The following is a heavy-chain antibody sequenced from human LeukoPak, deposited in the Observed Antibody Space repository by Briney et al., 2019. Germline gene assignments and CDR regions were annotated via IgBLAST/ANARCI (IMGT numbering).Heavy chain of an antibody. D-gene: IGHD3/OR15-3a*01. J-gene: IGHJ4*02. CDR3: ARQTGSGLFILP. V-gene: IGHV4-34*01. CDR2: INHSGST. Sequence: SETLSLTCAVYGGSFSGYYWSWIRQPPGKGLEWIGEINHSGSTNYNPSLKSRVTISVDTSKNQFSLKLSSVTAADTAVYYCARQTGSGLFILPGGRGTLVTVSS. CDR1: GGSFSGYY.